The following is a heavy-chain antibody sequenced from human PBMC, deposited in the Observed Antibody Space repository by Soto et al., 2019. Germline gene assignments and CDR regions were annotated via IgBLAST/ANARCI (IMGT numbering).Heavy chain of an antibody. CDR3: ARMWVRAARPALLWCFDL. CDR1: GFSLSNARMG. V-gene: IGHV2-26*01. CDR2: IFSNDEK. D-gene: IGHD6-6*01. J-gene: IGHJ2*01. Sequence: QVTLKESGPVLVKPTETLTLTCTVSGFSLSNARMGVSWIRQPPGKALEWLAHIFSNDEKSYSTSLKSRLTISKDTSKSQVVLTMTNMDPVDTATYYCARMWVRAARPALLWCFDLWGRGTLVTVSS.